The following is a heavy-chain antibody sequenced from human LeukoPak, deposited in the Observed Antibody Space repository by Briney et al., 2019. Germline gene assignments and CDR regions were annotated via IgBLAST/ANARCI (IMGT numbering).Heavy chain of an antibody. Sequence: SETLSLTCTVSGGSISSYYWSWIRQPPGKGLEWIGYIYYSGSTNYNPSLKSRVTISVDTSKNKFSLKLSSVTAADTAVYYCARDSSGYCSGGSCLQNWFAPWGQGTLVTVSS. CDR2: IYYSGST. CDR1: GGSISSYY. CDR3: ARDSSGYCSGGSCLQNWFAP. V-gene: IGHV4-59*01. D-gene: IGHD2-15*01. J-gene: IGHJ5*02.